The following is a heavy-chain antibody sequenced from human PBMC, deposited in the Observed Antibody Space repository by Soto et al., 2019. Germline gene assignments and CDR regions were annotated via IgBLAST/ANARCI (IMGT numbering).Heavy chain of an antibody. CDR1: GGTFSSYA. Sequence: GASVKVSCKASGGTFSSYAISWVRQAPGQGLEWMGGIIPIFGTANYAQKFQGRVTITADESTSTAYMELSSLRSEDTAVYYCAAPSHCPNGVCSSTYYYGMDVSGQGTTVTVSS. V-gene: IGHV1-69*13. J-gene: IGHJ6*02. CDR3: AAPSHCPNGVCSSTYYYGMDV. D-gene: IGHD2-8*01. CDR2: IIPIFGTA.